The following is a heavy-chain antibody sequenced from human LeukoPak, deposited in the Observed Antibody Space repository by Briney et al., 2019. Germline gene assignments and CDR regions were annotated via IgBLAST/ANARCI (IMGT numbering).Heavy chain of an antibody. CDR1: GYTFTSYG. V-gene: IGHV1-8*02. D-gene: IGHD5-12*01. J-gene: IGHJ6*02. CDR3: ARRVATIAAYYYYGMDV. CDR2: MNPNSGNT. Sequence: ASVKVSCKASGYTFTSYGINWVRQATGQGLEWMGWMNPNSGNTGYAQKFQGRVTMTRNTSISTAYMELSSLRSEDTAVYYCARRVATIAAYYYYGMDVWGQGTTVTVSS.